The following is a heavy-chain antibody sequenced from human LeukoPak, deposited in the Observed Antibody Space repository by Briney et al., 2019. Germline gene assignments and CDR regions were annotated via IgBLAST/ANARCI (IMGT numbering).Heavy chain of an antibody. V-gene: IGHV3-30*18. J-gene: IGHJ3*02. CDR2: LWSGGSK. Sequence: PGRSLRLSCAASGFTFSNHVMHWVRQAPGKGLEWVAVLWSGGSKWHADSVKGRFTISRDNSKNTLYLQMNSLRSEDTAVYYCAKESDGFDIWGQGTMVTVSS. CDR1: GFTFSNHV. CDR3: AKESDGFDI.